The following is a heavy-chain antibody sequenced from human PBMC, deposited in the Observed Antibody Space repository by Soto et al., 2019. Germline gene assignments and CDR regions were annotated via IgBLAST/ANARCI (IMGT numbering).Heavy chain of an antibody. CDR1: GGSISSGDYY. J-gene: IGHJ4*02. CDR3: ARGSGYSYGYDY. V-gene: IGHV4-30-4*01. CDR2: IYYSGST. Sequence: SETLSLTCTVSGGSISSGDYYWIWIRQPPGKVLEWIGYIYYSGSTYYNPSLKSRVTISVDTSKNQFSLKLSSVTAADTAVYYCARGSGYSYGYDYWGQGTLVTVSS. D-gene: IGHD5-18*01.